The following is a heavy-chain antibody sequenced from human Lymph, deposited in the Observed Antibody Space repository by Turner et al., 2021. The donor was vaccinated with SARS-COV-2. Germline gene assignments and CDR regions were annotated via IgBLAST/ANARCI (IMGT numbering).Heavy chain of an antibody. D-gene: IGHD4-17*01. Sequence: QVQPVQSGAEVKKPGASVKVSCNASGYTFTAYYMHWVRQAPGKGLEWIGWINPNSGGTNNAQKFQGRVTMTRDTTISTAYMELSRLTSDDTAVYYCAREGVTVSGYYCGMDVWGQGTTVTVSS. CDR2: INPNSGGT. CDR1: GYTFTAYY. CDR3: AREGVTVSGYYCGMDV. J-gene: IGHJ6*02. V-gene: IGHV1-2*02.